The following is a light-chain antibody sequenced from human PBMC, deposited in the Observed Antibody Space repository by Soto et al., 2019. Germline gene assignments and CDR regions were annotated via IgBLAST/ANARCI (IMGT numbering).Light chain of an antibody. CDR1: QNISRS. V-gene: IGKV3-15*01. CDR3: QQYYIWPSFT. J-gene: IGKJ3*01. CDR2: GAS. Sequence: EIVMTPSPATLSVSPGERATLSCRASQNISRSLAWYQQRPGQAPRLLIYGASARATAIPARFSGSGSGADFTLTISSVPSADSAGYHCQQYYIWPSFTFGPGTKVDIK.